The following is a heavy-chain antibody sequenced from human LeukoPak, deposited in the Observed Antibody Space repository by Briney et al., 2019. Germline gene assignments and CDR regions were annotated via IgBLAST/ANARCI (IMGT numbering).Heavy chain of an antibody. Sequence: AAPLTLSTPASAFTLSHYSLKYLHPPHTTGLEWGSYISSSSSTIYYADSVKGRFTISRDNAKNSLYLQMNSLRAEDTAVYYCARMTSSTSWGQGTLVTVSS. D-gene: IGHD2-2*01. CDR2: ISSSSSTI. CDR1: AFTLSHYS. CDR3: ARMTSSTS. J-gene: IGHJ4*02. V-gene: IGHV3-48*01.